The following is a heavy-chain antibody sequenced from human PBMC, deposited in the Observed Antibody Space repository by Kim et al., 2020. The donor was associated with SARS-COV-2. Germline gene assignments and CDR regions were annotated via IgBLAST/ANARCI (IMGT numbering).Heavy chain of an antibody. CDR1: GYTFTSYD. D-gene: IGHD1-26*01. J-gene: IGHJ6*02. CDR3: ARLRGLLRNSRYYYGMDV. V-gene: IGHV1-8*01. Sequence: ASVKVSCKASGYTFTSYDINWVRQATGQGLEWMGWMNPNSGNTGYAQKFQGRVTMTRNTSISTAYMELSSLRSEDTAVYYCARLRGLLRNSRYYYGMDVWGQGTTVTVSS. CDR2: MNPNSGNT.